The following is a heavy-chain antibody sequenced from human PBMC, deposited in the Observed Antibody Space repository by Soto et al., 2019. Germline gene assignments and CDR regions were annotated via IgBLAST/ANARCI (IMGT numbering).Heavy chain of an antibody. CDR3: ARDSGSCSGGSCQIEGPIDY. CDR1: GYTFTSYA. D-gene: IGHD2-15*01. CDR2: INAGNGNT. J-gene: IGHJ4*02. V-gene: IGHV1-3*01. Sequence: ASVKVSCKASGYTFTSYAMHLLRQAPGQRLEWMGWINAGNGNTKYSQKFQGRATITADKSTSTAYMELSSLRSEDTAVYYCARDSGSCSGGSCQIEGPIDYWGQGTLITVSS.